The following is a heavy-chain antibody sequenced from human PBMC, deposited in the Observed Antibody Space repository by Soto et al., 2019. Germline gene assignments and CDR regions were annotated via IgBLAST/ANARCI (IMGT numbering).Heavy chain of an antibody. CDR1: GFTFSSYV. D-gene: IGHD3-10*01. Sequence: QSGGSLRLSCAASGFTFSSYVMHWVRQSPGKGLEWVTGILYDGSDKYYADSVKGRFTISRENSKNTLYLQMNSLRTEDSAVYYCAKAGGGFGDFVHHWGQGTPVTVSS. J-gene: IGHJ4*02. CDR2: ILYDGSDK. CDR3: AKAGGGFGDFVHH. V-gene: IGHV3-30*18.